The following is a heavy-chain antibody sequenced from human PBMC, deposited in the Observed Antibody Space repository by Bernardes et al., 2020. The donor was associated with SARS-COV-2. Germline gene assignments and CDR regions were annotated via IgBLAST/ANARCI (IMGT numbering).Heavy chain of an antibody. Sequence: GGSLRLSCAASGFTFSSYWMSWVRQAPGKGLEWVANIKQDGSEKYYVDSVKGRFTISRDNAKNTLYLQMNSLRAEDTAVYYCARVKGAYDYVWGSYRPFWGTGTMVTVSS. J-gene: IGHJ3*01. CDR2: IKQDGSEK. CDR3: ARVKGAYDYVWGSYRPF. D-gene: IGHD3-16*02. V-gene: IGHV3-7*01. CDR1: GFTFSSYW.